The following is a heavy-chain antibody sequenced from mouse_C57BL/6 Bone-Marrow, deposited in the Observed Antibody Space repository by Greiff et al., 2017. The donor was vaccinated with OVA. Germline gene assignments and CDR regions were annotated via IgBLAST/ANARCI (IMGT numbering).Heavy chain of an antibody. V-gene: IGHV1-81*01. Sequence: QVQLKQSGAELARPGASVKLSCKASGYTFTSYGISWVKQRTGQGLEWIGEIYPRSGNTYYNEKFKGKATLTADKSSSTAYMELRSLTSEDSAVYFCARVGAWFAYWGQGTLVTVSA. J-gene: IGHJ3*01. CDR3: ARVGAWFAY. CDR2: IYPRSGNT. CDR1: GYTFTSYG.